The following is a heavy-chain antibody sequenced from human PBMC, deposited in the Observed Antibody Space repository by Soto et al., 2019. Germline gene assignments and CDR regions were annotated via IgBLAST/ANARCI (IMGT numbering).Heavy chain of an antibody. CDR3: ARRKWELLLSPYGMDV. D-gene: IGHD1-26*01. CDR2: IIPIFGTA. CDR1: GGTFSSYA. Sequence: QVQLVQSGAEVKKPGSSVKVSCKASGGTFSSYAISWVRQAPGQGLEWMGGIIPIFGTANYAQKFQGRVTITAGESPSTAYMRLSRLRSDDTAVYYCARRKWELLLSPYGMDVWGQGTTVTVSS. J-gene: IGHJ6*02. V-gene: IGHV1-69*12.